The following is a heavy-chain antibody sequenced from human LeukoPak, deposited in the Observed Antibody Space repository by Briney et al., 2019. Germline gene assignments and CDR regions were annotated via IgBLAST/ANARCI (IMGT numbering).Heavy chain of an antibody. J-gene: IGHJ4*02. CDR2: ISTSSSYI. V-gene: IGHV3-21*01. Sequence: GGPLRFSCAASGFTFSSYNMNWVRQAPGKGLEWVSSISTSSSYIYCADSVKGRFTISRDNARNSLYLQMNSLRAEDTAMYYCARDVVVVVASDSNFNYWGQGTLVTVSS. CDR1: GFTFSSYN. CDR3: ARDVVVVVASDSNFNY. D-gene: IGHD2-15*01.